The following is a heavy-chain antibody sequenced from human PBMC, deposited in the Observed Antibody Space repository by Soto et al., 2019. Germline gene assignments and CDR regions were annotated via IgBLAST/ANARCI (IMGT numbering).Heavy chain of an antibody. CDR1: GFTFSSYA. CDR3: AKDRPTTAVYYYYGMDV. CDR2: ISGSGGST. V-gene: IGHV3-23*01. D-gene: IGHD6-25*01. Sequence: GGSLTLSCAASGFTFSSYAMSWVRQAPGKGLEWVSAISGSGGSTYYADSVKGRFTISRDNSKNTLYLQMNSLRAEDTAVYYCAKDRPTTAVYYYYGMDVWGQGTTVTVSS. J-gene: IGHJ6*02.